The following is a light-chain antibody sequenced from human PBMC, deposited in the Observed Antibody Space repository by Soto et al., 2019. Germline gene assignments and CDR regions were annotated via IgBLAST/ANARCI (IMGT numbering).Light chain of an antibody. V-gene: IGKV3-20*01. Sequence: EILLTQSPGTLSLSPGERATRSCRASQSVSSSYLAWYQQKPGQAPRLLIYGASSRATGIPDRFSGSGSGTDFTLTISRLEPEDFAVYYCQQYGSPSWPFGQGTKVDI. CDR3: QQYGSPSWP. CDR2: GAS. J-gene: IGKJ1*01. CDR1: QSVSSSY.